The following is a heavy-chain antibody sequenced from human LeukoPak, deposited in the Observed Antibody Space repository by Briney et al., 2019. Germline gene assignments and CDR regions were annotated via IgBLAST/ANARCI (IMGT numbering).Heavy chain of an antibody. CDR2: IYYSGST. J-gene: IGHJ6*03. CDR3: AREYDFWSGYYYYYYYMDV. D-gene: IGHD3-3*01. V-gene: IGHV4-39*07. Sequence: PSETLSLTCTVSGGSISSSDYYWGWSRQPPGKGLEWMGSIYYSGSTYYNPSLKSRVTISVDTSKNQFSLKLSSVTAADTAVYYCAREYDFWSGYYYYYYYMDVWGKGTTVTVSS. CDR1: GGSISSSDYY.